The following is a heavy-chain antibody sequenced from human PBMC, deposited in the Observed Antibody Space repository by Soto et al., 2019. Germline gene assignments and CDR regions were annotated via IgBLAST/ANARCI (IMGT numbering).Heavy chain of an antibody. CDR2: IYYSGST. CDR1: GGSISRGDYY. Sequence: SETLSLTCAVSGGSISRGDYYWSWIRQSPGKGLEWIGYIYYSGSTYYNPSLKSPLTISVGTSKNQLSLKLSSVTAADTAVYYCARLAGGYNGFFDYWGQGALVTVPQ. D-gene: IGHD1-26*01. V-gene: IGHV4-30-4*01. CDR3: ARLAGGYNGFFDY. J-gene: IGHJ4*02.